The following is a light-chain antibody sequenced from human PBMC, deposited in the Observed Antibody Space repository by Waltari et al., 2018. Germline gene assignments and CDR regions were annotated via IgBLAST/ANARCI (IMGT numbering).Light chain of an antibody. CDR3: QSYDSSSWV. J-gene: IGLJ3*02. V-gene: IGLV6-57*03. CDR2: EDN. CDR1: SGRIASHS. Sequence: NFMLTQPHSVSESPGKTVTISCTRPSGRIASHSVQWYQQRPGSAPTTVIYEDNQRPSGVPDRFSGSIDSSSNSASLTISGLKTEDEADYYCQSYDSSSWVFGGGTKLTVL.